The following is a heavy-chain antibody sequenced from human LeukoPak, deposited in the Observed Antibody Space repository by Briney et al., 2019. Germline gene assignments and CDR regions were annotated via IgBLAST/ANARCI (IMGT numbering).Heavy chain of an antibody. CDR2: IYYSGST. D-gene: IGHD6-13*01. V-gene: IGHV4-31*03. CDR1: GGSISSGGYY. CDR3: ARDKAAAGDNWFDP. J-gene: IGHJ5*02. Sequence: SQTLSLTCTVSGGSISSGGYYWSWIRQHPGKGLEWIGYIYYSGSTYYNPSLKSRVTISVDTPKDQFSLKLSSVTAADTAVYYCARDKAAAGDNWFDPWGQGTLVTVSS.